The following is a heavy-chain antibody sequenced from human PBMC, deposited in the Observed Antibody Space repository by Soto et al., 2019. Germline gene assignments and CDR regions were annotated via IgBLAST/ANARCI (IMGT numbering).Heavy chain of an antibody. CDR2: IIPIFGTS. CDR3: ARGLPEYDNGWFLFFDF. D-gene: IGHD6-19*01. V-gene: IGHV1-69*13. CDR1: GGTFSSYA. J-gene: IGHJ4*02. Sequence: GASVKVSCKASGGTFSSYAVSWVRQAPGQGLEWMGGIIPIFGTSNYAQGFQGRVTITADESTSTAYMELSSLRSEDTAVYYCARGLPEYDNGWFLFFDFWGQGTLVTVSS.